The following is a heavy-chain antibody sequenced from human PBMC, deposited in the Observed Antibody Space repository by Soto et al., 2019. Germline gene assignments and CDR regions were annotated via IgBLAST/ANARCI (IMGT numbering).Heavy chain of an antibody. J-gene: IGHJ6*02. V-gene: IGHV3-30-3*01. D-gene: IGHD2-21*01. CDR3: ARAVLGSYYYYYGMDV. Sequence: QVQLVESGGGVVQPGRSLRLSCAASGFTFSSYAMHWVRQAPGKGLEWVAVISYDGSNKYYADSVKGRFTISRDNSKNTLDLQMNSLRAEDTAVYYCARAVLGSYYYYYGMDVWGQGTTVTVSS. CDR1: GFTFSSYA. CDR2: ISYDGSNK.